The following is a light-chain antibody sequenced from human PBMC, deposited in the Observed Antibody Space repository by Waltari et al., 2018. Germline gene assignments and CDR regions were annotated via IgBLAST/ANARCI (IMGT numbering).Light chain of an antibody. V-gene: IGKV6D-21*02. CDR3: HQSSSLQPFT. Sequence: EIVLTQSPDFQSVTPKDKVTIPCRASQSIGSSLHWYQQQPDLSPKRLINYASQSISDVPSRISSSGSATEFTLTINSLQAEDAAAYYFHQSSSLQPFTFGPGTKVDIK. J-gene: IGKJ3*01. CDR2: YAS. CDR1: QSIGSS.